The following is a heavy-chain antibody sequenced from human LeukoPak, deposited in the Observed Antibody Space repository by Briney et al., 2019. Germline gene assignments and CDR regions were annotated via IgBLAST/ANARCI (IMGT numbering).Heavy chain of an antibody. CDR1: GFIVSNNY. V-gene: IGHV4-34*01. CDR3: ARGSVGSYTDY. D-gene: IGHD3-10*01. CDR2: INHSGST. J-gene: IGHJ4*02. Sequence: PGGSLRLSCAASGFIVSNNYMTWVRQPPGKGLEWIGEINHSGSTNYNPSLKSRVTISVDTSKNQFSLKLSSVTAADTAVYYCARGSVGSYTDYWGQGTLVTVSS.